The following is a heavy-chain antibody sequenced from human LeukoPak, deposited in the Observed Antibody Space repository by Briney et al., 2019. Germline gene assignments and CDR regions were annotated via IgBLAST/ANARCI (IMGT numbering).Heavy chain of an antibody. V-gene: IGHV1-8*03. CDR3: ARGALTYCSSTSCYRRNWFDP. Sequence: ASVKVSCKASGYTFTSYDINWVRQATGQGLEWMGWMNPNSGNTGYAQKFQGRVTITRNTSISTAYMELSSLRSEDTAVYYCARGALTYCSSTSCYRRNWFDPWGQGTLVTVSS. CDR2: MNPNSGNT. CDR1: GYTFTSYD. D-gene: IGHD2-2*02. J-gene: IGHJ5*02.